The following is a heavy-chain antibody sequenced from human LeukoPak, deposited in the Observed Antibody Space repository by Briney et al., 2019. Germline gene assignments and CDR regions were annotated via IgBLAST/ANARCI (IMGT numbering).Heavy chain of an antibody. J-gene: IGHJ4*02. Sequence: ASVKVSCKASGYTFTGYYMHWVRQAPGQGLEWVGWINPNSGGTNYAQKFQGRVTMTRDTSISTAYMELSRLRSDDTAVYYCARIASDSGYDLEYYFDYWGQGTLVTVSS. CDR3: ARIASDSGYDLEYYFDY. D-gene: IGHD5-12*01. CDR2: INPNSGGT. CDR1: GYTFTGYY. V-gene: IGHV1-2*02.